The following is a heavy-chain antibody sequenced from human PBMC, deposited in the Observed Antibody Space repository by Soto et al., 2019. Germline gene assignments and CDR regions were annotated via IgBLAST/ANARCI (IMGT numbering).Heavy chain of an antibody. Sequence: QVQLVESGGGVVQPGRSLRLSCAASGFTFSSYGMHWVRQAPGKGLEWVAVISYDGSNKYYADSVKGRFTISRDNSKNTLYLQMNSLRAEDTAVYYCAKDLGYSCGWDPPSDPWGQGTLVTVSS. CDR2: ISYDGSNK. D-gene: IGHD6-19*01. CDR3: AKDLGYSCGWDPPSDP. CDR1: GFTFSSYG. V-gene: IGHV3-30*18. J-gene: IGHJ5*02.